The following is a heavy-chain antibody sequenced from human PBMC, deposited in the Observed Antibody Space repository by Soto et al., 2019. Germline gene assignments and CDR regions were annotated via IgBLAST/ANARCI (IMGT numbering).Heavy chain of an antibody. CDR3: ARDRVSHPDGVDSFDI. CDR1: GYAFSDYY. J-gene: IGHJ3*02. V-gene: IGHV1-2*02. Sequence: ASVKVSCKAPGYAFSDYYMHWVRQAPGQGLEWMGYINPQSGGTKYDQKFQDRVTMTRDTPKITVYMELRILTSKDTAVYYCARDRVSHPDGVDSFDIWGQGTLVTVSS. D-gene: IGHD3-10*01. CDR2: INPQSGGT.